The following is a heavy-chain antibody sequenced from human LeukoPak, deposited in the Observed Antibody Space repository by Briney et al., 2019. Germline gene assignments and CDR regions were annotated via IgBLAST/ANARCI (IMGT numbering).Heavy chain of an antibody. CDR3: ARDRPGYSGYDFDY. Sequence: GGSLRLSXAASGFTFSSYSMNWVRQAPGKGLEWVSSISSSSSYIYYADSVKGRFTISRDNAKNTLYLQMNSLRAEDTAVYYCARDRPGYSGYDFDYWGQGTLVTVSS. CDR2: ISSSSSYI. V-gene: IGHV3-21*01. CDR1: GFTFSSYS. D-gene: IGHD5-12*01. J-gene: IGHJ4*02.